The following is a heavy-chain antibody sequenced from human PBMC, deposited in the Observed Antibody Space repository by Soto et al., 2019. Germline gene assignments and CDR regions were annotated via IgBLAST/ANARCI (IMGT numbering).Heavy chain of an antibody. CDR3: AMDYGDRPEYFKH. CDR1: GYTFTSYG. Sequence: QVQLVQSGPDLNRPGASMKVSCKASGYTFTSYGISWVRQAPGQGLEWMAWISPLKGRTQYSQKAQGRVTLSTDTSSNTAYMEMTTLRVDDTAVYYCAMDYGDRPEYFKHWGQGTLVTVS. CDR2: ISPLKGRT. V-gene: IGHV1-18*04. D-gene: IGHD4-17*01. J-gene: IGHJ1*01.